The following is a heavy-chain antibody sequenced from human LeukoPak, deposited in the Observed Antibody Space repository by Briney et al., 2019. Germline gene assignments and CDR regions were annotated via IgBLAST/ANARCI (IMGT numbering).Heavy chain of an antibody. CDR3: ARDQYYYGSGNYYYYMDV. V-gene: IGHV4-34*01. D-gene: IGHD3-10*01. J-gene: IGHJ6*03. Sequence: SETLSLTCAVYGGSFSGYYWSWIRQPPGKGLEWIGEINHSGSTNYSPSLKSRVTISVDTSKNQFSLKLSSVTAADTAVYYCARDQYYYGSGNYYYYMDVWGKGTTVTISS. CDR1: GGSFSGYY. CDR2: INHSGST.